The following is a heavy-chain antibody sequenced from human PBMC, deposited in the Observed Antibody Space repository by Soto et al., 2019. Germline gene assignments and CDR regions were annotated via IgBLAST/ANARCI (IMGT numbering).Heavy chain of an antibody. Sequence: GESLKISCAASGFTFSSYVMHWVRQAPGKGLEWVALTSYDGSNKQYADSVKGRFTISRDNSKNTLYLQVNSLRAEDTAVYYCARETPGWNPFDFWGQGTQVTVS. CDR1: GFTFSSYV. CDR3: ARETPGWNPFDF. CDR2: TSYDGSNK. D-gene: IGHD1-1*01. J-gene: IGHJ4*02. V-gene: IGHV3-30*03.